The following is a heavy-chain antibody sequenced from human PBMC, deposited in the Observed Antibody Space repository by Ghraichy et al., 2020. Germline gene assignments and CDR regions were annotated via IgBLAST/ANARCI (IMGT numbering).Heavy chain of an antibody. CDR3: ARDNSGSYEDAFDI. V-gene: IGHV4-39*02. J-gene: IGHJ3*02. D-gene: IGHD1-26*01. Sequence: SVTLSLTCTVSGGSINSVDYYWGWIRQPPGKGLEWIANVDYGGSTYYNPSLKSRVTISLDTSRIHFSLKLRSVTAADTAVYYCARDNSGSYEDAFDIWGQGTMVTVST. CDR2: VDYGGST. CDR1: GGSINSVDYY.